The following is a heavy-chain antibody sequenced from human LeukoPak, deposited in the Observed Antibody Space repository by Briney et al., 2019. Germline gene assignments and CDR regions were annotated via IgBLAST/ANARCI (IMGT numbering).Heavy chain of an antibody. J-gene: IGHJ5*02. CDR3: AKGDYGDYVPYSWFDP. CDR1: GFTFSSYA. V-gene: IGHV3-23*01. D-gene: IGHD4-17*01. CDR2: ISGSGGDA. Sequence: QPGGSLRLSCAASGFTFSSYAMSWVRQAPGKGLEWVSAISGSGGDAYDTDSVKGRFTISRDNSKNTLYLQMNSLRAEDTAVYYCAKGDYGDYVPYSWFDPWGQGTLVTVSS.